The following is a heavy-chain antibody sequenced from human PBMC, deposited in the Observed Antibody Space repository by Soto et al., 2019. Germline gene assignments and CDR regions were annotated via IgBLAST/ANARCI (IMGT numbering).Heavy chain of an antibody. Sequence: QVLLRESGPGLVEPSETLSLTCSVSGESISSDNYYWIWIRHPPGKGLERAGHIFNSGDTYYNPSLERRLTFSVDTSRTHLSLKLSSVSVADSAVYFRARGHNLTGYELPRSDYLDYWGQGILVNVSS. CDR3: ARGHNLTGYELPRSDYLDY. V-gene: IGHV4-30-4*01. CDR1: GESISSDNYY. D-gene: IGHD3-9*01. J-gene: IGHJ4*02. CDR2: IFNSGDT.